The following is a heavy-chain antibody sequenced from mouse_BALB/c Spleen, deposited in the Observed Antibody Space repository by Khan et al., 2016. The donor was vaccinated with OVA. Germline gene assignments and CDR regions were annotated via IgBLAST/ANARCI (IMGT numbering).Heavy chain of an antibody. D-gene: IGHD1-1*02. J-gene: IGHJ3*01. V-gene: IGHV5-6*01. CDR2: ISSGGHYT. CDR1: GFTFSTYG. Sequence: EVHLVESGGDLVKTGGSLKLSCAASGFTFSTYGMSWVRQTPDKRLEWVATISSGGHYTYYIDSVKGRLTISSDNAKNILDLQMTSLRSEDTARYYCARLAYYYNSEGFAYWGRGTLVTGSA. CDR3: ARLAYYYNSEGFAY.